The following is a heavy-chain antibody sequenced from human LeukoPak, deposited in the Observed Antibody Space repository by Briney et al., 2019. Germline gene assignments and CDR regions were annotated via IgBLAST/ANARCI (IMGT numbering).Heavy chain of an antibody. CDR2: ISGSGGST. CDR1: GFTFSSYA. CDR3: AKGSGYSYVNFDY. J-gene: IGHJ4*02. Sequence: GGSLRLSCAASGFTFSSYAMSWVRQAPGKGLEWVSAISGSGGSTYYADSVKGRFTISRDNSKNTLYLQMNSLGAEDTAVYYCAKGSGYSYVNFDYWGQGTLVTVSS. D-gene: IGHD5-18*01. V-gene: IGHV3-23*01.